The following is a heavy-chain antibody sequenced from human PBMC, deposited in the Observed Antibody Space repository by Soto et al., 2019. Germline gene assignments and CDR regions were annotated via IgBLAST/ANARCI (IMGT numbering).Heavy chain of an antibody. V-gene: IGHV4-59*03. CDR1: GDAISNYY. CDR2: VHESGST. J-gene: IGHJ4*02. D-gene: IGHD1-20*01. CDR3: ARGTRALITSFFAY. Sequence: PSETLSLTCSVSGDAISNYYWSWIRQTPWRGLEWIGCVHESGSTDYNPSLRGRVIISLHTSKSQFSLSLRSATAADTATYYCARGTRALITSFFAYWGQGIPVTVSS.